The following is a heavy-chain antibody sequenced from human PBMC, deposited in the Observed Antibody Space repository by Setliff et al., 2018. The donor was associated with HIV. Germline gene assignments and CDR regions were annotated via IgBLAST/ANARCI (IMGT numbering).Heavy chain of an antibody. CDR2: ISGSGGST. Sequence: PGGSLRLSCAASGFTFSSYAMSWVRQAPGKGLEWVSAISGSGGSTYYADSVKGRFTLSRDTSKDTLYLQMNSLRADDTAVYYCARGSPGSSLDYWGQGTLVTVSS. CDR3: ARGSPGSSLDY. CDR1: GFTFSSYA. J-gene: IGHJ4*02. V-gene: IGHV3-23*01. D-gene: IGHD6-13*01.